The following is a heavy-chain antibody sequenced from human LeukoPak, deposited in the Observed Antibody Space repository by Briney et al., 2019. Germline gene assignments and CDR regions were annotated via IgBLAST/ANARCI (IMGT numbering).Heavy chain of an antibody. CDR3: ARSGALAYLYYYYMDV. J-gene: IGHJ6*03. CDR2: ISSSGSTI. Sequence: TGGSLRLSCAASGFTFSDYYMSWIRQAPGKGLEWVSYISSSGSTIYYADSVKGRFTISRDNAKNSLYLQMNSLRAEDTAVYYCARSGALAYLYYYYMDVWGKGTTVTVSS. V-gene: IGHV3-11*04. CDR1: GFTFSDYY. D-gene: IGHD2-21*01.